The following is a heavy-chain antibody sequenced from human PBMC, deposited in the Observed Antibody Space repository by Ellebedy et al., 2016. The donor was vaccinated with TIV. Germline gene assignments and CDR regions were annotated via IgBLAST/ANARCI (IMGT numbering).Heavy chain of an antibody. CDR1: GLTFSGYA. V-gene: IGHV3-23*01. CDR3: AKDGPRDSSGYYFRFDY. J-gene: IGHJ4*02. Sequence: GESLKISCAASGLTFSGYAMSWVRQAPGKGLEWVSAISGSGGSTYYADSVKGRFTISRDNSKNTLYLQMNSLRAEDTAVYYCAKDGPRDSSGYYFRFDYWGQGTLVTVSS. CDR2: ISGSGGST. D-gene: IGHD3-22*01.